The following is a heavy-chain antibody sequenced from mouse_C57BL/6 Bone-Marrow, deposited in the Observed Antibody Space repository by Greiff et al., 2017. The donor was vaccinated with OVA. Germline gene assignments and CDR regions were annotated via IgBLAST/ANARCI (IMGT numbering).Heavy chain of an antibody. CDR1: GYTFTSYW. CDR2: IYPGSGST. D-gene: IGHD2-1*01. V-gene: IGHV1-55*01. Sequence: QVQLQQPGAELVKPGASVQMSCKASGYTFTSYWITWVKQRPGQGLEWIGDIYPGSGSTNYNEKFKSKATLTVDTSSSTAYMQLSSLTSEDSAVYYCARSGGNYWYFDVWGTGTTVTVSS. CDR3: ARSGGNYWYFDV. J-gene: IGHJ1*03.